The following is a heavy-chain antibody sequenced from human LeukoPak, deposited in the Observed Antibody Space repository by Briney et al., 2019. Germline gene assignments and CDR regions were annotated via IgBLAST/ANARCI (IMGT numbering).Heavy chain of an antibody. V-gene: IGHV3-23*01. D-gene: IGHD3-10*01. Sequence: PGGSLRLSCAASGLTFSNHAMNWVRQAPGNGLEWVSGISGSATDSYYADSVKGRFTISRDNSKNTLYLQMNSLRAEDTALYYCANLDSYYYGSRSPFDYWGQGTLVTVSS. J-gene: IGHJ4*02. CDR1: GLTFSNHA. CDR3: ANLDSYYYGSRSPFDY. CDR2: ISGSATDS.